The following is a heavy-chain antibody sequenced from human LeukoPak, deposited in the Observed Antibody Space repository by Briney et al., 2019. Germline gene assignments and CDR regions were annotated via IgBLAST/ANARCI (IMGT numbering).Heavy chain of an antibody. CDR1: GGSITTTTYY. J-gene: IGHJ6*03. V-gene: IGHV4-39*07. CDR3: ARMTKPAAVVYHYMDV. CDR2: IYYSGST. Sequence: SETLSLTCTVPGGSITTTTYYWGWIRQPPGKGLEWIGSIYYSGSTYYNPSLKSRVTISVDTSKNQFSLKLSSVTAADTAVYYCARMTKPAAVVYHYMDVWGKGTTVTVSS. D-gene: IGHD6-13*01.